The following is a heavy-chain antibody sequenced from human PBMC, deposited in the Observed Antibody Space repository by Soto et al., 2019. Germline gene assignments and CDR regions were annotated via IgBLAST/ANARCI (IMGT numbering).Heavy chain of an antibody. Sequence: GSLRLSCAASGFTFSSYGMHWVRQAPGKGLEWVAVISYDGNNKYYADSVKGRFTISRDNSKNTLYLQMNSLRAEDTAVYYCAKSGWLQLRGYFDYWGQGTLVTVSS. D-gene: IGHD5-12*01. J-gene: IGHJ4*02. CDR1: GFTFSSYG. CDR3: AKSGWLQLRGYFDY. CDR2: ISYDGNNK. V-gene: IGHV3-30*18.